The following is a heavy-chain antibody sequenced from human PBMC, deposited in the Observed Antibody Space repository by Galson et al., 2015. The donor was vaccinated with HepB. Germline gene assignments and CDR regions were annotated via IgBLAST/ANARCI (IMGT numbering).Heavy chain of an antibody. V-gene: IGHV3-66*01. CDR3: ARDHGGAGGY. J-gene: IGHJ4*02. D-gene: IGHD1-26*01. CDR1: GFTVSTNN. CDR2: TYSNGST. Sequence: SLRLSCAASGFTVSTNNMSWVRQAPGKGLEWVSVTYSNGSTYYADSVRGRFTISRENSKNTLYLQMNSLRAEDTAVYYCARDHGGAGGYWGQGTLVTVSS.